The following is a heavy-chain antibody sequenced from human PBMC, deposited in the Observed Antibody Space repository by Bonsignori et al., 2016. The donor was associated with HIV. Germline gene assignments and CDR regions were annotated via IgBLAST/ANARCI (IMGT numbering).Heavy chain of an antibody. Sequence: GESLKISCAASGFTFSSYWMSWVRQAPGKGLEWVANIKQDGSEKYYVDSVKGRFTISRDNAKNSLYLQMNSLRAEDTAVYYCARGRWELIYYYYYYYMDVWGKGTTVTVSS. V-gene: IGHV3-7*03. CDR1: GFTFSSYW. D-gene: IGHD1-26*01. CDR2: IKQDGSEK. CDR3: ARGRWELIYYYYYYYMDV. J-gene: IGHJ6*03.